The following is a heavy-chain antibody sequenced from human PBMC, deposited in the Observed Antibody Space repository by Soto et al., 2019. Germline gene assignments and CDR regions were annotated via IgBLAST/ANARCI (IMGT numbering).Heavy chain of an antibody. CDR3: ARGSWYTYYYYGMDV. CDR2: IYYSVST. Sequence: SETLSLTCTVSGGSISSYYWSWIRQPPGKGLEWIGYIYYSVSTNYNPSLKSRVTISVDTSKNQFSLKLSSVTAADTAVYYCARGSWYTYYYYGMDVWGQGTRVTVSS. CDR1: GGSISSYY. V-gene: IGHV4-59*01. J-gene: IGHJ6*02. D-gene: IGHD6-13*01.